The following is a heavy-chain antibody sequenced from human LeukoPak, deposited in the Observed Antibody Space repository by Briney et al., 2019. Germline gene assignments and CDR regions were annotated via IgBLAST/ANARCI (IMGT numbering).Heavy chain of an antibody. J-gene: IGHJ5*02. Sequence: GASVKVSCKASGGTLSNYPIIWVRQAPGRGLEWLGGIIPIYGTANYALMFQGRITLTAHESTATAYMELRSLTSDDTAMYFCATHTGGYNYWWFDIWGQGTLVSVSS. D-gene: IGHD5-24*01. V-gene: IGHV1-69*13. CDR3: ATHTGGYNYWWFDI. CDR1: GGTLSNYP. CDR2: IIPIYGTA.